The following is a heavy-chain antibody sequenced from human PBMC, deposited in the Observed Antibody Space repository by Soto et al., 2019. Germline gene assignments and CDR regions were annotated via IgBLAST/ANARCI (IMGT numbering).Heavy chain of an antibody. D-gene: IGHD2-21*01. V-gene: IGHV4-31*03. CDR3: ARADFGDRGLAFDS. Sequence: QVQLLESGPGLVKTSQTLSLTCSVSGGSTGSGGYYWSWVRQHPGKGLEWIGYIYYTGSAYYSPSLESRVSIAVDTSKNQFSLSLDGVTVADTAVYYCARADFGDRGLAFDSWGQGILVTVSS. J-gene: IGHJ4*02. CDR1: GGSTGSGGYY. CDR2: IYYTGSA.